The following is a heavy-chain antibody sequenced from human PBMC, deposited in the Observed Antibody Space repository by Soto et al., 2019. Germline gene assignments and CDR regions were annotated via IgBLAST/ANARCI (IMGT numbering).Heavy chain of an antibody. D-gene: IGHD4-17*01. Sequence: GGSLRLSCAASGFTFSSYGMHWVRQAPGKGLEWVAVIWYDGSNKYYADSVKGRFTISRDNSKNTLYLQMNSLRAEDTAVYYCARDIPDYGGNSRSNWFDPWGQGTLVTVSS. CDR1: GFTFSSYG. CDR3: ARDIPDYGGNSRSNWFDP. J-gene: IGHJ5*02. CDR2: IWYDGSNK. V-gene: IGHV3-33*01.